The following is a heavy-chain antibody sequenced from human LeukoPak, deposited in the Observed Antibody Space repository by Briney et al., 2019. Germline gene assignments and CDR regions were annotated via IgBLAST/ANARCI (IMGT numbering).Heavy chain of an antibody. J-gene: IGHJ4*02. CDR1: GFPFRSLS. CDR3: ARAEGSGSSFDY. Sequence: PGGSLRLSCVASGFPFRSLSMIWVRLAPGKGLEWVSSISSSSTYIYYADSVKGRFTISRDNAKNSLYLQTNSLRVEDTAVYYCARAEGSGSSFDYWGQGTLVTVSS. V-gene: IGHV3-21*01. CDR2: ISSSSTYI. D-gene: IGHD3-10*01.